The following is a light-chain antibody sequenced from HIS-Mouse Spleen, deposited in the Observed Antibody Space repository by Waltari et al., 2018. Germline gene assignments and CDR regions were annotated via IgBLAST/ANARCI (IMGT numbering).Light chain of an antibody. Sequence: SYALTQPPSGSVSPGQTARITCPGDALPKKYAYLYQQTSGQAPVLVIYEDSKRTSGIPERFSGSSSGTMATLTISGAQVEDEADYYCYSTDSSGNHRVFGGGTKLTVL. J-gene: IGLJ2*01. CDR3: YSTDSSGNHRV. CDR2: EDS. CDR1: ALPKKY. V-gene: IGLV3-10*01.